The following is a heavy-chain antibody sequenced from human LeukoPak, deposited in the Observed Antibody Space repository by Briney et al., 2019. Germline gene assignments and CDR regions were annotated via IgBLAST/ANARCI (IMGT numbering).Heavy chain of an antibody. J-gene: IGHJ4*02. D-gene: IGHD3-16*02. CDR1: GFEFSSYQ. CDR2: ISSGGADI. V-gene: IGHV3-48*03. Sequence: GGSLKLSCAASGFEFSSYQMNWVRQAPGKALKWVSDISSGGADIFYAASVRGRFTTSRDNANNLLFLQMNSLTVDGTAVYYCARGDYAWGTFRYTLDYWGQGALVTVSS. CDR3: ARGDYAWGTFRYTLDY.